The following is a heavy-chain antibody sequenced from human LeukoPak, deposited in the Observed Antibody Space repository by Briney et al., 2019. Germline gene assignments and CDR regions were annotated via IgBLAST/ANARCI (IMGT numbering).Heavy chain of an antibody. CDR3: AKVRWGSDNALDS. Sequence: SETLSLTCTVSGGSLSSSSYYWGWIRQPPGKGLEWLGSIYYSGSTYYNPSLKSRVTISVDTSKNQFSLKLSSVTAADTAVYYCAKVRWGSDNALDSWGQGTLVTGSS. J-gene: IGHJ4*02. V-gene: IGHV4-39*07. CDR1: GGSLSSSSYY. CDR2: IYYSGST. D-gene: IGHD3-16*01.